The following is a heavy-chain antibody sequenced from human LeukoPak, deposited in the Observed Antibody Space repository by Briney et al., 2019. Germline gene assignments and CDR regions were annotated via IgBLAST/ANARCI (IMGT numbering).Heavy chain of an antibody. CDR3: AKIMEYYDFTPRGFDI. CDR1: GYTFIGHY. Sequence: ASVKVSCKASGYTFIGHYIHWVRQAPGQGLEWMGWMNPDSGGTNYAQKFQDRVTMNRDTSIPTAYMGLSRLTSDDTAIYYCAKIMEYYDFTPRGFDIWGQGTMVAVSS. D-gene: IGHD3/OR15-3a*01. V-gene: IGHV1-2*02. CDR2: MNPDSGGT. J-gene: IGHJ3*02.